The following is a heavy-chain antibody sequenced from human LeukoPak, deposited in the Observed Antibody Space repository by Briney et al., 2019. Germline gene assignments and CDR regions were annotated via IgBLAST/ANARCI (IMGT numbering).Heavy chain of an antibody. CDR1: GGSISSGSYY. CDR3: ASSSWASAFDY. D-gene: IGHD6-6*01. V-gene: IGHV4-61*02. Sequence: PSETLSLTCTVPGGSISSGSYYWSWIRQPAGKGLEWIGRIYTSGSTNYNPSLKSRVTISVDTSKNQFSLKLSSVTAADTAAYYCASSSWASAFDYWGQGTLVTVSS. CDR2: IYTSGST. J-gene: IGHJ4*02.